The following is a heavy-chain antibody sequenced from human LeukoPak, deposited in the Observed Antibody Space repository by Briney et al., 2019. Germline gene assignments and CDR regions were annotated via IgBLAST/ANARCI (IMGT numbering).Heavy chain of an antibody. CDR3: ARAGISMVRGVIITKYYFDY. CDR1: GYTFTSYG. CDR2: ISAYNGNT. V-gene: IGHV1-18*01. D-gene: IGHD3-10*01. J-gene: IGHJ4*02. Sequence: ASVKVSCKACGYTFTSYGISWVRQAPGQGLEWMGWISAYNGNTNYAQKLQGRVTMTTDTSTSTAYMELRSLRSDDTAVYYCARAGISMVRGVIITKYYFDYWGQGTLVTVSS.